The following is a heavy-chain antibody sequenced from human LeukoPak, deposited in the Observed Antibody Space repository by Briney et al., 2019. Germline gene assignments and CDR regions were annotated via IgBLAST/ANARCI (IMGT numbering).Heavy chain of an antibody. CDR2: IKQDGSEK. D-gene: IGHD3-10*01. CDR3: ARDHFAIGFGELWLGEAFDI. Sequence: AGGSLRLSCAASGFTFSSYWMSWVRQAPGKGLEWVANIKQDGSEKYYVDSVKGRFTISRDNAKNSLYLQMNSLRAEDTAVYYCARDHFAIGFGELWLGEAFDIWGQGTMVTVSS. J-gene: IGHJ3*02. V-gene: IGHV3-7*01. CDR1: GFTFSSYW.